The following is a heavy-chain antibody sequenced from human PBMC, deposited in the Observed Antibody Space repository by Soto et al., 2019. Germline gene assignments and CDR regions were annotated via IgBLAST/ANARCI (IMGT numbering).Heavy chain of an antibody. Sequence: QAQLVESGGGVVQSGRSLRLSCAASGFTFSSHGFHWVRQAPGKGLEWVSVIWYDGSKKYYADSVKGRFTISRDDSRNTLYLEMNSLNIEDTAVYFCARDVGVVGPELVCWGQGTLVIVSS. CDR3: ARDVGVVGPELVC. CDR1: GFTFSSHG. CDR2: IWYDGSKK. J-gene: IGHJ4*02. D-gene: IGHD1-26*01. V-gene: IGHV3-33*01.